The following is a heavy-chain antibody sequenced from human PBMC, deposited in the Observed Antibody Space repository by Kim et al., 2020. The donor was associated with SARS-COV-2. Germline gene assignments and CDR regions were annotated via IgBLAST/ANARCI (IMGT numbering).Heavy chain of an antibody. V-gene: IGHV4-31*03. D-gene: IGHD6-6*01. CDR3: ARVEASSDSFDL. J-gene: IGHJ4*03. Sequence: SETLSLTCSVFGASLKTSSHYWTWIRHLPGKGLEWIGYNHYRGTSTYNPSLKTRVTLSVDMSTNQFSLKMTSVTAADAAMYFCARVEASSDSFDLWGQGTLVTVSS. CDR2: NHYRGTS. CDR1: GASLKTSSHY.